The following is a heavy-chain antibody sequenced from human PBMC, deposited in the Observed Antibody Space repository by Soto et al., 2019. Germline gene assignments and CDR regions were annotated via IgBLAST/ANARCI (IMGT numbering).Heavy chain of an antibody. D-gene: IGHD6-19*01. Sequence: PGGSLRLSCAASGFSFNSYGMHWVRQAPGKGLEWVAFISFDGSNKYYAEFVKGRFTISRDNSKNTLFLQINSLRAEDAAVYFCAKASATWYSSDWYYFDYCVQGTLVTVSS. CDR2: ISFDGSNK. CDR3: AKASATWYSSDWYYFDY. J-gene: IGHJ4*02. V-gene: IGHV3-30*18. CDR1: GFSFNSYG.